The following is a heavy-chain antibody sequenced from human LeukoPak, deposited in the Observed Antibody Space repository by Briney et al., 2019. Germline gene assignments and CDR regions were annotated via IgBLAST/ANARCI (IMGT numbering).Heavy chain of an antibody. D-gene: IGHD6-19*01. V-gene: IGHV1-2*02. J-gene: IGHJ4*02. CDR1: GYTFTGYY. CDR3: ARMDRGLSGWSDY. Sequence: GASVKVSCKASGYTFTGYYMHWVRQAPGQGLEWMGWINPNSGGTNYAQKFQGRVTMTRDTSISTAYMELSRLRSDDTAVYYCARMDRGLSGWSDYWGQGTLVTVSS. CDR2: INPNSGGT.